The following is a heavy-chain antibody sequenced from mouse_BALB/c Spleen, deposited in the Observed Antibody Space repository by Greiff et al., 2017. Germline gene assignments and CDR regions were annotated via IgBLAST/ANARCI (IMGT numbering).Heavy chain of an antibody. CDR3: ARSGGSSYLYYFDY. Sequence: QVQLQQSGPELVKPGASVRISCKASGYTFTSYYIHWVKQRPGQGLEWIGWIYPGNVNTKYNEKFKGKATLTADKSSSTAYMQLSSLTSEDSAVYFCARSGGSSYLYYFDYWSQGTTLTVSS. D-gene: IGHD1-1*01. CDR1: GYTFTSYY. CDR2: IYPGNVNT. J-gene: IGHJ2*01. V-gene: IGHV1S56*01.